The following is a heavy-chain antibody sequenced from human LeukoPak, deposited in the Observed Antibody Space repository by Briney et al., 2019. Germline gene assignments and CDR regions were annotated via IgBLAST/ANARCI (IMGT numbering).Heavy chain of an antibody. V-gene: IGHV3-7*01. CDR2: IKQDGSEK. Sequence: GGSLRLSCGASGFTVSSNYMSWVRQAPGKGLEWVANIKQDGSEKYYVDSVKGRFTISRDNAKNSLYLQMNSLRAEDTAVYYCARKNGLDYWGQGTLVTVSS. CDR3: ARKNGLDY. CDR1: GFTVSSNY. J-gene: IGHJ4*02.